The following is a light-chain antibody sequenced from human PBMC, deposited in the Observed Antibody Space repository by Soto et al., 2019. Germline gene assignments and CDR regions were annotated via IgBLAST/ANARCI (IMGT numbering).Light chain of an antibody. J-gene: IGLJ3*02. V-gene: IGLV1-40*01. CDR3: QSYDSSLSGPRV. CDR2: RNN. Sequence: QSVLTQPPSVSGAPGQRVTISCTGSISNIGAGYDVHWYQQVPGTAPKLLIFRNNNRPSGVPDRFSGSKSGTSASLAITGLQAEDEADYFCQSYDSSLSGPRVFGGGTKLTVL. CDR1: ISNIGAGYD.